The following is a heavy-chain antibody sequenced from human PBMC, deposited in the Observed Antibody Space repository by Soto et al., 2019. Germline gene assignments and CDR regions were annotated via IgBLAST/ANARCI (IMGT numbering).Heavy chain of an antibody. V-gene: IGHV3-15*07. CDR2: IKSKNDGGTI. D-gene: IGHD3-9*01. J-gene: IGHJ4*02. Sequence: GGSLRLSCSVSGITFNKAWMNWVRQAPGKGLEWVGRIKSKNDGGTIDYSTTVKGRFTISRDDSKNTAYLQMNSLESEDTAVYYCSRDDSDWFFNWGRGTLVTVSS. CDR3: SRDDSDWFFN. CDR1: GITFNKAW.